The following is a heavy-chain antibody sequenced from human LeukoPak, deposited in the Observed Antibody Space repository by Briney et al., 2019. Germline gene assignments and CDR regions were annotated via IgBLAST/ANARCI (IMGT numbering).Heavy chain of an antibody. CDR1: EFTFSNYA. CDR3: AKGSGINHYHWIDP. J-gene: IGHJ5*02. Sequence: QTGGPLRLSCAASEFTFSNYAMNWVRQAPGKGLEWVSGISGGGGSTYYADSVKGRFTISRNNSKNTLYLQLDSLRAEDTALYYCAKGSGINHYHWIDPWGQGTLVTVSS. V-gene: IGHV3-23*01. CDR2: ISGGGGST. D-gene: IGHD1-14*01.